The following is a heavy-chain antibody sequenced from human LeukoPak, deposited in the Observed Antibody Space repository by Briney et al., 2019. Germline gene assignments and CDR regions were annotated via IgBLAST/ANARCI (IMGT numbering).Heavy chain of an antibody. D-gene: IGHD6-13*01. V-gene: IGHV4-4*07. CDR3: ARDDSSSWYYFDY. Sequence: PSETLSLTCTVSGGSISGYYWSWIRQPAGKGLEWIGRMYTSGSTNYNPSLKSRVTMSVDTSKNQSSLKLSSVTAADTAVYYWARDDSSSWYYFDYWGQGTLVTVSS. J-gene: IGHJ4*02. CDR2: MYTSGST. CDR1: GGSISGYY.